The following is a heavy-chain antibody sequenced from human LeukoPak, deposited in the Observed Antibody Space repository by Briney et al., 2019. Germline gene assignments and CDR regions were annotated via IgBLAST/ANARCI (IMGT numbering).Heavy chain of an antibody. D-gene: IGHD3-10*01. J-gene: IGHJ4*02. CDR1: GFTFSSYW. CDR2: INSDGSST. Sequence: GGSPRLSCAASGFTFSSYWMHWVRQAPGKGLVWVSRINSDGSSTSYADSVKGRFTISRDNAKNTLYLQMNSLRAEDTAVYYCARDKLSSGYYGLGSPDYWGQGTLVTVSS. V-gene: IGHV3-74*01. CDR3: ARDKLSSGYYGLGSPDY.